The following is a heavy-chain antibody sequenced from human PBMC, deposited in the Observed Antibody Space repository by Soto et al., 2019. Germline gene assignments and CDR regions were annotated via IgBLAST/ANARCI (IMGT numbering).Heavy chain of an antibody. J-gene: IGHJ4*02. CDR3: TGEVASGY. CDR1: GFTVSTYG. D-gene: IGHD2-8*02. CDR2: ISRDGGTK. V-gene: IGHV3-30*03. Sequence: QVQLVASGGGVVQPGRSLRLSCAVSGFTVSTYGMHWVRQAPGKGLEWVAVISRDGGTKYYADSVEGRFTISRDNSRNTLFLEMNSLRGDDMAVYYCTGEVASGYWGQGTLVTVSS.